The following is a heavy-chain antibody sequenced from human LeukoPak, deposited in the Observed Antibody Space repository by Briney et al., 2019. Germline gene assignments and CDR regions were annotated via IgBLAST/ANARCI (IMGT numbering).Heavy chain of an antibody. CDR1: GFTFSSYG. D-gene: IGHD3-22*01. V-gene: IGHV3-30*18. CDR3: AKDYDSSGYYRDAFDI. CDR2: ISYDGSNK. J-gene: IGHJ3*02. Sequence: GGSLRLSCAASGFTFSSYGMHWVRQAPGKGLEWVAVISYDGSNKYYADSVKGRFTISRDNSKDTLYLQMNSLRAEDTAVYYCAKDYDSSGYYRDAFDIWGQGTMVTVSS.